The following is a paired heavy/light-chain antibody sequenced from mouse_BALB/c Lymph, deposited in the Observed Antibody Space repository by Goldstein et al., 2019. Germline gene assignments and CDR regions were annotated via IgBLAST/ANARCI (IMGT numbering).Light chain of an antibody. J-gene: IGKJ4*01. V-gene: IGKV4-72*01. Sequence: QIVLSQSPAILSASPGERVTMTCRANSSVSYMHWFQQRPGSSPKPWIYATSNLASGVPARFSGSGSGTSYSLTISRVEAEDAATYYCQQWSSNPFTFGSGTKLEIK. CDR2: ATS. CDR3: QQWSSNPFT. CDR1: SSVSY.
Heavy chain of an antibody. V-gene: IGHV5-6*01. J-gene: IGHJ4*01. D-gene: IGHD2-14*01. CDR1: GFIFRSYG. Sequence: EVQLVESGGDLVKPGGSLKLSCAASGFIFRSYGMSWVRQTPDKRLEWVASISSGGSYTYYPDSVKGRLTISRDNAKNTLYLQMSSLKSEDTAMYFCARQAYYRYDDYGMDYWGQGTSVTVSS. CDR3: ARQAYYRYDDYGMDY. CDR2: ISSGGSYT.